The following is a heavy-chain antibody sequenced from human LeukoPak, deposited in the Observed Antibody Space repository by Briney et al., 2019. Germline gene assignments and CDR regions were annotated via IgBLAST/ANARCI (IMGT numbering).Heavy chain of an antibody. CDR1: GGSISSYY. Sequence: PSETLSLTCTVSGGSISSYYWSWIRQPPGKGLEWIGYIYYSGSTNYNPSLKSRVTISVDTSKNQFSLKLSSVTAADTAVYYCARGYGVDGGIQLWLSDYYYYYMDVWGKGTTVTVSS. J-gene: IGHJ6*03. CDR3: ARGYGVDGGIQLWLSDYYYYYMDV. V-gene: IGHV4-59*12. D-gene: IGHD5-18*01. CDR2: IYYSGST.